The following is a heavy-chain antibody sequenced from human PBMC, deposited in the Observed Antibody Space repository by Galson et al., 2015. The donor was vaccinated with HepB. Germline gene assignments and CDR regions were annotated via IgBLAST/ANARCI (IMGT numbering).Heavy chain of an antibody. D-gene: IGHD3-22*01. Sequence: SLRLSCAASGFTFSTYAMGWVRQAPGKGLEWVSGIVGSGVGTYYADSVKGRFTISRDNSKNTLWLQLRSLRAEDTAVYYCAKRGLDDGNGYYGEWGQGTLVTVSS. J-gene: IGHJ4*02. CDR2: IVGSGVGT. V-gene: IGHV3-23*01. CDR1: GFTFSTYA. CDR3: AKRGLDDGNGYYGE.